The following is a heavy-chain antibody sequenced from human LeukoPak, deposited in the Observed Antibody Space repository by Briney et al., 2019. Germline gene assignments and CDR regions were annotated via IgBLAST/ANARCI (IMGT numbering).Heavy chain of an antibody. J-gene: IGHJ3*02. CDR3: ASAVIEYSSSDPAFDI. D-gene: IGHD6-6*01. CDR2: INHSGST. CDR1: GRSFSGYY. V-gene: IGHV4-34*01. Sequence: SEPESLTCALYGRSFSGYYWSWIRHPPGKGLEWIGEINHSGSTNYNPYLKIRLSISVDTSKNQFSLKLSSVTAADTAVYYCASAVIEYSSSDPAFDIWGQGTIVTVAS.